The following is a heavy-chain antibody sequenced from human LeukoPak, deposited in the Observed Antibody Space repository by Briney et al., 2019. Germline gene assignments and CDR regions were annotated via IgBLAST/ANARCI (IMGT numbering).Heavy chain of an antibody. CDR3: AKYCSGGSCYPGMDV. J-gene: IGHJ6*02. D-gene: IGHD2-15*01. V-gene: IGHV3-23*01. CDR1: GLTFSSYA. Sequence: PGGSLRLSCAASGLTFSSYAMSWVRQAPGKGLEWVSAISGSGGSTYYADSVKGRFTISRDNSKNTLYLQMNSLRAEDTAVYYCAKYCSGGSCYPGMDVWGQGTTVTVSS. CDR2: ISGSGGST.